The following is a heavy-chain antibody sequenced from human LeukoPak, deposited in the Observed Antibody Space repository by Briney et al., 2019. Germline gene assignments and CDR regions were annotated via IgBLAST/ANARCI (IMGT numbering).Heavy chain of an antibody. Sequence: GASVKVSCKASGGTFSSYAVSWVRQAPGQGLKWMGGIIPIFGTANYAQKFQGRVTITADESTSTAYMELSSLRSEDTAVYYCARVYQYCSGGSCYSGYYMDVWGKGTTVTISS. D-gene: IGHD2-15*01. CDR2: IIPIFGTA. J-gene: IGHJ6*03. CDR1: GGTFSSYA. V-gene: IGHV1-69*13. CDR3: ARVYQYCSGGSCYSGYYMDV.